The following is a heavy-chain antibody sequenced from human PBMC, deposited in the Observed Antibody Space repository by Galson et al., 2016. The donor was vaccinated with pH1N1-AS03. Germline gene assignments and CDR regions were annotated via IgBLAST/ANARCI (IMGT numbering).Heavy chain of an antibody. D-gene: IGHD3-22*01. CDR2: ISATGGNK. J-gene: IGHJ4*02. V-gene: IGHV3-23*01. Sequence: SLRLSCAASGFIFKIDAMSWVRQAPGKGLEWVSVISATGGNKYYADSVKGRFTISRDNSKNTVSLQMNSLRDEDTAVYYCTKGGSYYDRPIDFWGQGTLVTVSS. CDR1: GFIFKIDA. CDR3: TKGGSYYDRPIDF.